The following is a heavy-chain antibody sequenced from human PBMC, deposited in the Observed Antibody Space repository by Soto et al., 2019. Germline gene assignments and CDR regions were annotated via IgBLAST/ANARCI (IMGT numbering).Heavy chain of an antibody. CDR2: IYGGGNGP. Sequence: EVQVLGSGGGLVQPGGSLRLSCAATGFTFSDFAMSWVRQAPGKGLEWVSRIYGGGNGPHYADSVKGRVTISRDNSKSTLYLQMNSLRAEDTAVYYCAKMEGMDPWAYSFDYWGQGTLVTVSS. CDR3: AKMEGMDPWAYSFDY. J-gene: IGHJ4*02. V-gene: IGHV3-23*01. CDR1: GFTFSDFA. D-gene: IGHD2-2*03.